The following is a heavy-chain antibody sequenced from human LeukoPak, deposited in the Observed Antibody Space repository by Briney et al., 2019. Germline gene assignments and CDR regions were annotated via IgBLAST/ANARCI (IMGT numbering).Heavy chain of an antibody. D-gene: IGHD2-15*01. CDR3: ARGGTYGYYYYYYMDV. CDR2: IKHDGSER. V-gene: IGHV3-7*01. CDR1: GFTFSNYW. J-gene: IGHJ6*03. Sequence: QSGGSLRLSCASSGFTFSNYWMSWVRQAPGKGLEWVANIKHDGSERYYVDSVEGRFTISRDNDNNSLFLQMNSLRAEDTAVYFCARGGTYGYYYYYYMDVWGKGTTVTVSS.